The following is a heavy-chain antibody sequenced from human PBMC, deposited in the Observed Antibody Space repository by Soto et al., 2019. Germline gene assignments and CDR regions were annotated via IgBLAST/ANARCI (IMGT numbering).Heavy chain of an antibody. J-gene: IGHJ2*01. Sequence: QLVESGGGLVQPGGSLKLSCAASGFTFSDSALHWVRQASGKGLEWVGRIRTKVNDYATIYAASVRGRFTISRDDSRXXADLQMDSLKIEDTAIYYCTRPNDSGDYDWYFDLWGRGTLVTVSS. D-gene: IGHD4-17*01. V-gene: IGHV3-73*02. CDR1: GFTFSDSA. CDR2: IRTKVNDYAT. CDR3: TRPNDSGDYDWYFDL.